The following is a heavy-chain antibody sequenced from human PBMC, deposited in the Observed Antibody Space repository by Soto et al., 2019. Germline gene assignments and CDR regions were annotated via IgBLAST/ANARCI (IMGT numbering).Heavy chain of an antibody. Sequence: ASVKVSCKASGYTFTGYYMHWVRQAPGQGLEWMGWINPNSGGTNYAQKFQGWVTMTRDTSISTAYMELSRLRSDDTAVYYCARDVGDDYGDPPMLFYFDYWGQGTLVTVSS. D-gene: IGHD4-17*01. CDR3: ARDVGDDYGDPPMLFYFDY. J-gene: IGHJ4*02. CDR1: GYTFTGYY. V-gene: IGHV1-2*04. CDR2: INPNSGGT.